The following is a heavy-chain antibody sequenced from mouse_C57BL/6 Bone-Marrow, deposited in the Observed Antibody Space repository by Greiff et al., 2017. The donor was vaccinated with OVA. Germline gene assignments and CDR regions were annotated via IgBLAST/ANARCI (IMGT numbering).Heavy chain of an antibody. Sequence: EVNLVESGGGLVKPGGSLKLSCAASGFTFSDYGLHWVRQAPEKGLEWVAYISSGSSTIYYADTVKGRFTISRDNAKNTLFLQMTSLRSEDTAMYYCARITTGYYAMDYWGQGTSVTVSS. CDR2: ISSGSSTI. D-gene: IGHD1-1*01. J-gene: IGHJ4*01. V-gene: IGHV5-17*01. CDR1: GFTFSDYG. CDR3: ARITTGYYAMDY.